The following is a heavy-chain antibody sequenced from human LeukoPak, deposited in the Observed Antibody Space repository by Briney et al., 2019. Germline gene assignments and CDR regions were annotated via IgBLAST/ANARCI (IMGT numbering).Heavy chain of an antibody. CDR3: ACSCAVPSFEWANWFDT. Sequence: SETLSLTCTVSGGTIRSSDYYWAWLRQPPGRGLEWTGTIHYSGSTFYKPPLKSRLTVSADMSRNQFYMKLSSVTAAETAEYSCACSCAVPSFEWANWFDTWGQGSLVTVSS. D-gene: IGHD3-9*01. V-gene: IGHV4-39*01. CDR2: IHYSGST. J-gene: IGHJ5*02. CDR1: GGTIRSSDYY.